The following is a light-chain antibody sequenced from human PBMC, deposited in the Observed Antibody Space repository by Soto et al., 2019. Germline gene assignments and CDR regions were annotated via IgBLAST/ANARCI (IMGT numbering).Light chain of an antibody. CDR2: AAS. Sequence: DIQLTQSPSPLSASVGDRVTITCRASQSISSYLDCYQQKPGKAPKLLIYAASSLHSGVPSRFSGSGSGTDFTLTISSLQPEDFATYYCQQSYSTPFTFGQGTKLEIK. CDR1: QSISSY. J-gene: IGKJ2*01. V-gene: IGKV1-39*01. CDR3: QQSYSTPFT.